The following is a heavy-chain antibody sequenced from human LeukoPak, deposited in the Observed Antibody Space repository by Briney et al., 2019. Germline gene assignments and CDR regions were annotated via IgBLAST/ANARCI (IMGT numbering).Heavy chain of an antibody. CDR3: AKDLLYVDILISPPGY. CDR1: GFTFRNYG. V-gene: IGHV3-30*02. J-gene: IGHJ4*02. Sequence: GGSLRLSCTATGFTFRNYGMHWVRQAPGKGLEWVTFIRFDGSKTYYADSVKGRFTISRDNSKNTLYLQMNSLRAEDTAVYYCAKDLLYVDILISPPGYWGQGTLVTVSS. D-gene: IGHD5-12*01. CDR2: IRFDGSKT.